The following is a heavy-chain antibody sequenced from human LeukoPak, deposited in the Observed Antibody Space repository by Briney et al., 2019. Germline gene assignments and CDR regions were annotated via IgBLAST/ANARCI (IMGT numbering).Heavy chain of an antibody. CDR2: INSDGSST. Sequence: GGSLRLSCAASGFTFSSYWMHWVRQAPGKGLVWVSHINSDGSSTTYADSVKGRFTISRDNSKNTLYLQMNSLRADDTAVYYCARVRDGDYYDYWGQGTQVTVSS. J-gene: IGHJ4*02. V-gene: IGHV3-74*01. D-gene: IGHD4-17*01. CDR3: ARVRDGDYYDY. CDR1: GFTFSSYW.